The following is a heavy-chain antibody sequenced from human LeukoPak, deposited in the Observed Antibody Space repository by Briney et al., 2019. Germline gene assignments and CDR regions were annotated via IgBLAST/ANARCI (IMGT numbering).Heavy chain of an antibody. V-gene: IGHV3-23*01. CDR3: AKYPSSNMVVVNH. D-gene: IGHD2-2*01. J-gene: IGHJ5*02. Sequence: GGSLRLSCAASGFTFSSYAMSWVRQAPGKGLEWVSVISGSGGSTYYADSVKGRFTISRDNSKNTLYLQMNRLRAEDTAVYYCAKYPSSNMVVVNHWGQGTLVTVSS. CDR2: ISGSGGST. CDR1: GFTFSSYA.